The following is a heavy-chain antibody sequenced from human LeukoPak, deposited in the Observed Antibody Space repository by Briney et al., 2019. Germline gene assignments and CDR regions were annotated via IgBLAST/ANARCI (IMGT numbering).Heavy chain of an antibody. CDR1: GFTFISYD. CDR2: MSSDGSIK. D-gene: IGHD1-26*01. Sequence: GGSLRLSRAASGFTFISYDIHWVRQAPGKGLQWVAVMSSDGSIKIYTDSVKGRFTISRDNSKNTLYLEMNSLRVDDTAVYYCARDLVSGAPDYFDSWGQGTLVTVSS. V-gene: IGHV3-30-3*01. J-gene: IGHJ4*02. CDR3: ARDLVSGAPDYFDS.